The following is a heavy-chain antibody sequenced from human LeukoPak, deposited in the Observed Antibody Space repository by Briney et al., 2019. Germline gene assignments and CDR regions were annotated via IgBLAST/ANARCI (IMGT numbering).Heavy chain of an antibody. Sequence: PGGSLRLSCAASGFTFSSYGMHWVRQAPGQGLEWMGIINPSGGSTSYAQKFQGRVTMTRDTSTSTVYMELSSLRSEDTAVYYCARAHLKLSRDYGGNSVDYWGQGTLVTVSS. D-gene: IGHD4-23*01. V-gene: IGHV1-46*01. J-gene: IGHJ4*02. CDR1: GFTFSSYG. CDR2: INPSGGST. CDR3: ARAHLKLSRDYGGNSVDY.